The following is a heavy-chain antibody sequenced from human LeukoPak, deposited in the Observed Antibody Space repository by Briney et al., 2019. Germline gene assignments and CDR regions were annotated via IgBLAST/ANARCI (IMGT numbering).Heavy chain of an antibody. CDR2: INHSGST. V-gene: IGHV4-34*01. J-gene: IGHJ5*02. Sequence: SETLSLTCAVYGGSFSGYYWSWIRQPPGKGLEWIGEINHSGSTNYNPSLKSRVTVSVDTSKNQFSLKVSSVTAADTAVYYCARAAANFNWFDPWGQGTLVTVSS. D-gene: IGHD1-1*01. CDR3: ARAAANFNWFDP. CDR1: GGSFSGYY.